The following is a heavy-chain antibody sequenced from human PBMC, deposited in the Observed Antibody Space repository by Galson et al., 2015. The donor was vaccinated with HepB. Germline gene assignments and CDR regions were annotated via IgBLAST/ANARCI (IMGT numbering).Heavy chain of an antibody. D-gene: IGHD2-2*01. J-gene: IGHJ6*02. Sequence: SLRLSCAASGFAFSKYAVHWVRQTPGKGLEWVAVIWYDGSNEYYADSVKGRFTISRDNSKNTLFLQMNSLRAEDTAIYYCARPSAYCSSSACSGARPLHLYYYYGLNVWGQGTTVTVSS. CDR2: IWYDGSNE. V-gene: IGHV3-33*01. CDR3: ARPSAYCSSSACSGARPLHLYYYYGLNV. CDR1: GFAFSKYA.